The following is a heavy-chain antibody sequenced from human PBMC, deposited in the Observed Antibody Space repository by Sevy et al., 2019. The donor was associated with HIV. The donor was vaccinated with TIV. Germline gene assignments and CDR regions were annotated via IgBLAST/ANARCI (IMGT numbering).Heavy chain of an antibody. CDR2: IFSSGST. V-gene: IGHV3-66*02. CDR1: GFTVNDKY. Sequence: GGSLRLSCAISGFTVNDKYIIWVRQAPGKGLEWVSVIFSSGSTYYADSAKGGFTISRDNSKNTVDLQMNSVRAGDTAVYYCVSLFLSYRSGWSYFDYWGQGTLVTVSS. CDR3: VSLFLSYRSGWSYFDY. J-gene: IGHJ4*02. D-gene: IGHD6-19*01.